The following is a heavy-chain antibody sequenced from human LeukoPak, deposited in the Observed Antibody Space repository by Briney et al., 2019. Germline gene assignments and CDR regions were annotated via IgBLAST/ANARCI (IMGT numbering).Heavy chain of an antibody. J-gene: IGHJ4*02. CDR3: ARVGWDCSGGSCYVDY. V-gene: IGHV5-51*01. D-gene: IGHD2-15*01. CDR2: IYPGDSDT. Sequence: GESLNISCKGSGYSFTSYWIGWVRQMPGKGLEWMGIIYPGDSDTRYSPSFQGQVAISADKSISTAYLQWSSLKASDTAMYYCARVGWDCSGGSCYVDYWGQGTLVTVSS. CDR1: GYSFTSYW.